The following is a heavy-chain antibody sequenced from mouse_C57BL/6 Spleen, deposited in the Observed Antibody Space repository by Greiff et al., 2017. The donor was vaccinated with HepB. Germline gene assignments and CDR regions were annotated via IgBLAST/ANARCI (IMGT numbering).Heavy chain of an antibody. CDR3: ARSLYYYGSPYYFDY. Sequence: EVKVVDSGGGLVQPGGSLSLSCAASGFTFTDYYMSWVRQPPGKALEWLGFIRNKANGYTTEYSASVKGRFTISRDNSQSILYLQMNALRAEDSATYYCARSLYYYGSPYYFDYWGQGTTLTVSS. J-gene: IGHJ2*01. D-gene: IGHD1-1*01. CDR2: IRNKANGYTT. CDR1: GFTFTDYY. V-gene: IGHV7-3*01.